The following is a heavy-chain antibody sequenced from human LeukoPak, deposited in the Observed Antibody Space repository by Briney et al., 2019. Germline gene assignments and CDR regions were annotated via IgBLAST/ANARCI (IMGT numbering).Heavy chain of an antibody. Sequence: PGGSLRLSCAVSGFTFSSYAMSWVRQAPGRGLEWVSAISGSGGSTYYADSVKGRFTISRDNSKNTLYLQMNSLRAEDTAVYYCAKDGQLRYFDWLTYYYYYYMDVWGKGTTVTISS. CDR3: AKDGQLRYFDWLTYYYYYYMDV. D-gene: IGHD3-9*01. CDR2: ISGSGGST. CDR1: GFTFSSYA. V-gene: IGHV3-23*01. J-gene: IGHJ6*03.